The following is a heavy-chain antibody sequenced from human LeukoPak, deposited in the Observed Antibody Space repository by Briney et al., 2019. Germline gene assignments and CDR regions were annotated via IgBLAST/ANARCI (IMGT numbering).Heavy chain of an antibody. D-gene: IGHD4-17*01. J-gene: IGHJ3*02. CDR1: GGSISNY. CDR3: ARDYGDYRGYAFDI. Sequence: SETLSLTCTVSGGSISNYWSWIRQPPGKGLEWIGRIYTSGSTNYNPSLKSRVTMSVDTSKNQFSLKLSSVTAADTAVYYCARDYGDYRGYAFDIWGQGTMVTVSS. V-gene: IGHV4-4*07. CDR2: IYTSGST.